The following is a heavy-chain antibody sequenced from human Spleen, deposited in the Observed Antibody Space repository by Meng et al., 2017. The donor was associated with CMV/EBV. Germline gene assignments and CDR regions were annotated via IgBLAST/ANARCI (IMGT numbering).Heavy chain of an antibody. D-gene: IGHD5-12*01. CDR1: GFTFDDYV. CDR3: ARGDIVTSRRPIDGYDKDV. J-gene: IGHJ6*02. V-gene: IGHV4-59*01. Sequence: ESLKISCAASGFTFDDYVMHWVRQAPGKGLEWIGYIYYSGTTNYNPSLKSRVTISLHTSKNQFSLKLSSVTAADTAVYYCARGDIVTSRRPIDGYDKDVWGQGTTVTVSS. CDR2: IYYSGTT.